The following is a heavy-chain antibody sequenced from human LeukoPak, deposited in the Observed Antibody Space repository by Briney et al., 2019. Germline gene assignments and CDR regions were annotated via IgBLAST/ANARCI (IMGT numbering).Heavy chain of an antibody. CDR3: ARGFSNYDFWSGYFPDFDY. D-gene: IGHD3-3*01. Sequence: PSETLSLTCTVSGGSISSGGYYWSWIRQHPGKGLEWIGYIYYSGSTYYNPSLKSRVTISVDTSKNQFSLKLSSVTAADTAVYYCARGFSNYDFWSGYFPDFDYWGQGTLVTVSS. CDR1: GGSISSGGYY. CDR2: IYYSGST. J-gene: IGHJ4*02. V-gene: IGHV4-31*03.